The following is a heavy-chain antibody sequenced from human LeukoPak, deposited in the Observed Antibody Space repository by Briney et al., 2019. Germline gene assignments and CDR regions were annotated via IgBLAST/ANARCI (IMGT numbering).Heavy chain of an antibody. CDR2: IKQDGTEK. CDR3: ARHNPLWGY. Sequence: GGSLRLSCAASGFNFSNYWMSWVRQAPGKGLEWVANIKQDGTEKYYVDSVKGRFTISRDNAKNSLYLQMNSLRADDTALYYCARHNPLWGYWGQGTLVTVSS. D-gene: IGHD1-14*01. V-gene: IGHV3-7*04. CDR1: GFNFSNYW. J-gene: IGHJ4*02.